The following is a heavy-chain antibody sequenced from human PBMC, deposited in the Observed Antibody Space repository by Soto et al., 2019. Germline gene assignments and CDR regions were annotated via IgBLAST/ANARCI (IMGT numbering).Heavy chain of an antibody. CDR2: IYHSGST. V-gene: IGHV4-30-2*01. J-gene: IGHJ4*02. CDR1: GGSISSGGYS. Sequence: SETLSLTCAVSGGSISSGGYSWSWIRQPPGKGLEWIGYIYHSGSTYYNPSLKSRVTISVDRSKNQFSLKLSSVTAADTAVYYCARGQIQLGYYFDYWGQGTLVTVSS. CDR3: ARGQIQLGYYFDY. D-gene: IGHD5-18*01.